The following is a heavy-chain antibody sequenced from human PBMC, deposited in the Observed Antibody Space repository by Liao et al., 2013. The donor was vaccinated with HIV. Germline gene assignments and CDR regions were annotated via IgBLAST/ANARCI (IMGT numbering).Heavy chain of an antibody. CDR2: FTSGSI. CDR3: ARTRRHYGSKIVHYYYFYMDV. D-gene: IGHD3-10*01. Sequence: QVQLQESGPGLVKPSETLSLTCTVSGSSITTYYWSWIRQPAGKGLEWIGRFTSGSINYNSSLKSRVTVSVDTSKNQFSLKLSSVTAADTAVYYCARTRRHYGSKIVHYYYFYMDVWGERDHGHHLL. CDR1: GSSITTYY. J-gene: IGHJ6*03. V-gene: IGHV4-4*07.